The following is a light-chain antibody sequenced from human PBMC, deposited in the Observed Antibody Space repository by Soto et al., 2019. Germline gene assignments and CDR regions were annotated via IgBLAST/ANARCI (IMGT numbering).Light chain of an antibody. J-gene: IGKJ1*01. V-gene: IGKV3-20*01. CDR1: QSVTSDY. Sequence: EIVLTQSPGTLSLSPGERATLSCRASQSVTSDYLAWYQQKPGQAPSLVNYGASSRATGIPDRFSGGGSGTDFTLTISKLEPEDFAVYYCQQYGSSPTFGQGTKVEVK. CDR2: GAS. CDR3: QQYGSSPT.